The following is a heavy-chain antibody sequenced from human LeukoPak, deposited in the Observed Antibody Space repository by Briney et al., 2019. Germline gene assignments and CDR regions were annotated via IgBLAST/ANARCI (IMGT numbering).Heavy chain of an antibody. V-gene: IGHV3-13*01. CDR3: ARAGSGNRWANYGMDA. CDR2: IGTVADT. D-gene: IGHD1-1*01. J-gene: IGHJ6*02. Sequence: GGSLRLSCAGSGFTFSSFDMHWVRQVTGKGLEWVSAIGTVADTYYPDSVKGRFTISRENAKNSLYLQMNSLRVGDTAVYYCARAGSGNRWANYGMDAWGQGTTVIVSS. CDR1: GFTFSSFD.